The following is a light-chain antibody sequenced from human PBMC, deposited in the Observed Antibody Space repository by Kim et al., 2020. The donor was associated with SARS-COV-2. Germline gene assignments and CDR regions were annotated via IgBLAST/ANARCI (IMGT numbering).Light chain of an antibody. J-gene: IGKJ5*01. CDR1: QSFSSW. V-gene: IGKV1-5*03. CDR3: QQYNHFPST. Sequence: DIQMTQSPSTLSASVGDRVTITCRASQSFSSWLAWYQEKPGKVPKLLIYKTSILESGVPSRFSGSGSGTEFTLTISSLQPDDFATYYGQQYNHFPSTFGEGTRVEIK. CDR2: KTS.